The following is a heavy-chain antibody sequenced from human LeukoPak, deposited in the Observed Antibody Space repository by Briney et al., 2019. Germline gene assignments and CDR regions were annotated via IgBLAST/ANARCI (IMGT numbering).Heavy chain of an antibody. J-gene: IGHJ4*02. V-gene: IGHV3-23*01. CDR1: GFTFSSYA. D-gene: IGHD5-18*01. Sequence: PGGSLRLSCAASGFTFSSYAMSWVRQAPGKGLEWVSAISGSGGSTYYADSVKGRFTISRDNSKNTLYLQMNSLRAEDTAVYYCAKDRGIQLWSTCFDYWGQGTLVTVSS. CDR2: ISGSGGST. CDR3: AKDRGIQLWSTCFDY.